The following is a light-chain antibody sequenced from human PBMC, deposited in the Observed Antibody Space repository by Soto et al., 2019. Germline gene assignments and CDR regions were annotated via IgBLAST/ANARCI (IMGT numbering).Light chain of an antibody. CDR2: DAS. V-gene: IGKV1-33*01. CDR3: QQYDKLYT. Sequence: DIPMTQSPSSLSASVGDRVTITCQASQDISNYLNWYQQKPGKAPKLLIYDASNLETGVPSRFSGSGSGTDFTFTISSLQPEDIATYYCQQYDKLYTFGQGTKLEIK. J-gene: IGKJ2*01. CDR1: QDISNY.